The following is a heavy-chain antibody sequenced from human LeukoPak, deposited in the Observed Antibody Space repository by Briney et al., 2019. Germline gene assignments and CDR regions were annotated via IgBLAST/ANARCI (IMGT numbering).Heavy chain of an antibody. V-gene: IGHV3-30*04. CDR1: GFAFSNYA. D-gene: IGHD3-16*02. CDR2: ISYDGTKK. Sequence: GGSLRLSCAASGFAFSNYAMHWLRQAPGKGLQWVAVISYDGTKKYYADSLKGRFTISRDNSKNTLYLRMNSLRTEDTAGYYCAIGDGLGELSSSFDHWGQGTLVTVSS. J-gene: IGHJ4*02. CDR3: AIGDGLGELSSSFDH.